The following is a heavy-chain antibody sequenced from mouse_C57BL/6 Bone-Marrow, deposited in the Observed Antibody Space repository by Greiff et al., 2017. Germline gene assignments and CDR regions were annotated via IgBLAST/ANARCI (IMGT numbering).Heavy chain of an antibody. CDR2: VYPGSGNT. CDR1: GYSFTSYY. V-gene: IGHV1-66*01. D-gene: IGHD1-1*01. J-gene: IGHJ3*01. CDR3: ARDYDGSWVAY. Sequence: QVQLQQSGPELVKPGASVKISCKASGYSFTSYYIHWVKQRPGQGLEWIGWVYPGSGNTKYNDKFKGKATLTADTSSSTAYMQLRSLTSEDSAVYYCARDYDGSWVAYWGQGTLVTVSA.